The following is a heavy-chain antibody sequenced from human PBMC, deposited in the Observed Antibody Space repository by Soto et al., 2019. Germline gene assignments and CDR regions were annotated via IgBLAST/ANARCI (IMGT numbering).Heavy chain of an antibody. J-gene: IGHJ4*02. CDR3: ARLHSSNYHYFDY. Sequence: GGSLRLSCAASGFTVSSYHMSWVRQAPGKGLEWVSVIYTAGSADFADSVKGRFTVSRDNSKNTLYLQMSSLRAEYTGVYYCARLHSSNYHYFDYWGQGTLVTVSS. CDR2: IYTAGSA. CDR1: GFTVSSYH. D-gene: IGHD6-13*01. V-gene: IGHV3-66*01.